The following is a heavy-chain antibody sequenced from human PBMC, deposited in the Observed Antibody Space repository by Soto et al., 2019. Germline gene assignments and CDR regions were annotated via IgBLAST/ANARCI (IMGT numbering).Heavy chain of an antibody. CDR2: IKEDGSEK. CDR3: ARESLDIVATIGELDY. D-gene: IGHD5-12*01. CDR1: GFTFSSYW. Sequence: GGSLRLSCAASGFTFSSYWMNWVRQAPGKGLEWVANIKEDGSEKYHIDSVKGRFTISRDNAKNSLYLQMNSLRAEDTAVYYCARESLDIVATIGELDYWGQGTLVTVSS. V-gene: IGHV3-7*01. J-gene: IGHJ4*02.